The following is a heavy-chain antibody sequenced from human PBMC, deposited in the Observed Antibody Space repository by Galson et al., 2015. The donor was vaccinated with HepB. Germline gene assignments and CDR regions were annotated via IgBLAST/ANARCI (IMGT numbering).Heavy chain of an antibody. CDR2: IWYDGSTK. Sequence: SLRLSCAASGFTLSSYGMHWVRQAPGKGLEWVAVIWYDGSTKYYADSVKGRFTISRGNSKNTLYLQMNSLRAEDTAVYYCAGDPARGVFNPRVDVWGQGTTVTVSS. CDR3: AGDPARGVFNPRVDV. CDR1: GFTLSSYG. J-gene: IGHJ6*02. V-gene: IGHV3-33*08. D-gene: IGHD3-10*01.